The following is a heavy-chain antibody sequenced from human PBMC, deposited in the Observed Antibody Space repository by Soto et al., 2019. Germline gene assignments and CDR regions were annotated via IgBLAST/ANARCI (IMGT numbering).Heavy chain of an antibody. D-gene: IGHD3-16*01. J-gene: IGHJ4*02. CDR3: ARARLDTPALED. CDR2: MSYDGSDK. Sequence: QVQLVESGGGVVQPGRSLRLSCAASGFSFRSYAMHWVRQAPGKGLEWVAVMSYDGSDKDYADSVKGRFTISRDNSKNTLYLQMSSLRAEDTAVYYWARARLDTPALEDWGQGTLVTVSS. CDR1: GFSFRSYA. V-gene: IGHV3-30-3*01.